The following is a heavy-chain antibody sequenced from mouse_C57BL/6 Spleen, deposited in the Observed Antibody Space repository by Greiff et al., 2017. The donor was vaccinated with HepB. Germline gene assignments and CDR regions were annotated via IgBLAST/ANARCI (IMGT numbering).Heavy chain of an antibody. Sequence: VQLQQSGPELVKPGASVKISCKASGYAFSSSWMNWVKQRPGKGLEWIGRIYPGDGDTNYNGKFKGKATLTADKSSSTAYMQLSSLTSEDSAVYFCATIYYGSSPWYFDVWGTGTTVTVSS. CDR1: GYAFSSSW. CDR3: ATIYYGSSPWYFDV. D-gene: IGHD1-1*01. CDR2: IYPGDGDT. V-gene: IGHV1-82*01. J-gene: IGHJ1*03.